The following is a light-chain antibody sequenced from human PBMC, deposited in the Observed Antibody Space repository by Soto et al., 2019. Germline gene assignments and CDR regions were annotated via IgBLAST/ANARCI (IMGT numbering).Light chain of an antibody. Sequence: DIPLTQSPSFLSASVGDRVTITCRASLDIRGYLAWYQQKPGRVPRLLIYSASTLQSGVPSRFSGSGSGTEFTLTISSLKPEDCESDECQQLERYPFSFGGGTKVDIK. CDR2: SAS. CDR3: QQLERYPFS. CDR1: LDIRGY. J-gene: IGKJ4*01. V-gene: IGKV1-9*01.